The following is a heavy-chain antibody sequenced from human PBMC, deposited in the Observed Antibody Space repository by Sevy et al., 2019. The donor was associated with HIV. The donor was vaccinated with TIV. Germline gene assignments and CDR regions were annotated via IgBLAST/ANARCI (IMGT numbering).Heavy chain of an antibody. J-gene: IGHJ4*02. D-gene: IGHD2-21*01. Sequence: GGSLRLSCAASGFSFSSYGMHWVRQAPGKGVEWMSYIQYDGSNKDYADSVKGRFTISRDNSKNTLYLQMNSLRVEDTAVFYCVKEGGGEGGDHWGQGTLVTVSS. CDR1: GFSFSSYG. V-gene: IGHV3-30*02. CDR3: VKEGGGEGGDH. CDR2: IQYDGSNK.